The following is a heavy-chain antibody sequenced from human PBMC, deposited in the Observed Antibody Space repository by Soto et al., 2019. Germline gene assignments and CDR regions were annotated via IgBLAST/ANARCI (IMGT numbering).Heavy chain of an antibody. J-gene: IGHJ5*02. CDR1: GGSISSGGYY. Sequence: SETLSLTCTVSGGSISSGGYYWSWIRQHPGKGLEWIGYIYYSGSTYYNPSLKSRVTISVDTSKNQFSLKLSSVTAADTAVYYCARVRFWSGYGGFDPWGQGTLVTVSS. CDR3: ARVRFWSGYGGFDP. D-gene: IGHD3-3*01. CDR2: IYYSGST. V-gene: IGHV4-31*03.